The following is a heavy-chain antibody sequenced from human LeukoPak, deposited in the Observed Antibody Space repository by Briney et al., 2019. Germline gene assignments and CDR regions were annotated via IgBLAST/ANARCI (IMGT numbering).Heavy chain of an antibody. CDR3: ATDIAARPGGFDY. V-gene: IGHV1-24*01. CDR2: FDPEDGET. Sequence: ASVKVSCKVSGYILTELSMHWVRQAPGKGLEWMGGFDPEDGETIYARKFQGRVTMTEDTSTDTAYMELSSLRSEDTAVYYCATDIAARPGGFDYWGQGTLVTVSS. J-gene: IGHJ4*02. D-gene: IGHD6-6*01. CDR1: GYILTELS.